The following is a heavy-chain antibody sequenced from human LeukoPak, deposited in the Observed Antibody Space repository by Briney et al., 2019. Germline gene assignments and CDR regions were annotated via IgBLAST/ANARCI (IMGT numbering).Heavy chain of an antibody. J-gene: IGHJ5*02. CDR1: GYTFTSYD. CDR3: ARSPVGVRKKHDL. V-gene: IGHV1-8*01. D-gene: IGHD3-10*01. CDR2: MNPTSGHT. Sequence: GASVKVSCKASGYTFTSYDINWVRQAPGQGLEWMGWMNPTSGHTGYVQKFQGRITMTRGTSVSTAYMELNSLTSEDTAVYYCARSPVGVRKKHDLWGQGTLVIVSS.